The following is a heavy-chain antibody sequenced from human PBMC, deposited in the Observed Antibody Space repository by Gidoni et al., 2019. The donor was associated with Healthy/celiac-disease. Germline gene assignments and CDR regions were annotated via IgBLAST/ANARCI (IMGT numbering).Heavy chain of an antibody. V-gene: IGHV4-59*01. D-gene: IGHD5-12*01. CDR3: ARGGDGYNLFDY. J-gene: IGHJ4*02. CDR1: GGSISSDY. Sequence: QVQLQESGPGLVKPSETLSLTCTVSGGSISSDYWSWIRQPPGKGLEWIGYIYYSGSTNYNPSLKSRVTISVDTSKNQFSLKLSSVTAADTAVYYCARGGDGYNLFDYWGQGTLVTVSS. CDR2: IYYSGST.